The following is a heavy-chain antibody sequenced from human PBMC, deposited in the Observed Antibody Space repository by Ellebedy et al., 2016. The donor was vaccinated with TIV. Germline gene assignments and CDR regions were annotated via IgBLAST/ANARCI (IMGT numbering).Heavy chain of an antibody. J-gene: IGHJ4*02. CDR1: GGTFSSYA. V-gene: IGHV1-69*13. CDR3: ARGVSSTKRLLLTPTHD. D-gene: IGHD2-2*01. CDR2: IIPIFGTA. Sequence: AASVKVSCKASGGTFSSYAISWVRQAPGQGLEWMGGIIPIFGTANYAQKFQGRVTITADESTSTAYMELSSLRSEDTAVYYCARGVSSTKRLLLTPTHDWGQGTLVTVSS.